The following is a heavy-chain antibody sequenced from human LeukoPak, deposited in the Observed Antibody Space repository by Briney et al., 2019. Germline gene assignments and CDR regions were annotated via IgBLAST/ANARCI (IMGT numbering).Heavy chain of an antibody. CDR3: ARDQYNYGYVSWFDP. Sequence: GGSLRLSCAASGFTFSSYEMNWVRLAPGKGLEWVSYISESGSAIYYADSVKGRFTISRDNAKNSLYLQMNSLRAGDTAVYYCARDQYNYGYVSWFDPWGQGTLVTVSS. V-gene: IGHV3-48*03. D-gene: IGHD5-18*01. CDR1: GFTFSSYE. J-gene: IGHJ5*02. CDR2: ISESGSAI.